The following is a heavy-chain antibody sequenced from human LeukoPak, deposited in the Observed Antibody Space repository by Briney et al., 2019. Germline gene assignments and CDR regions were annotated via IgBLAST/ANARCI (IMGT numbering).Heavy chain of an antibody. Sequence: SETLSLTCTVSGGSISSGGYYWSWIRQHPGKGLEWIGYIYYSGSTYYNPSLKSRVTISVDTSKNQFSLKLSSVTAADTAVYYCARDRGVGAMNWFDTWGQGTLVTVSS. CDR2: IYYSGST. V-gene: IGHV4-31*03. CDR3: ARDRGVGAMNWFDT. J-gene: IGHJ5*02. D-gene: IGHD1-26*01. CDR1: GGSISSGGYY.